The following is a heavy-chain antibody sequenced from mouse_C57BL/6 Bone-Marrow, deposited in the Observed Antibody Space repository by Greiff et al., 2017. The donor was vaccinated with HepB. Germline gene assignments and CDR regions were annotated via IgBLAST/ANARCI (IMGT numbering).Heavy chain of an antibody. D-gene: IGHD2-3*01. J-gene: IGHJ3*01. CDR1: GYTFTNYW. CDR2: IYPGGGYT. V-gene: IGHV1-63*01. Sequence: QVQLKQSGAELVRPGTSVKMSCKASGYTFTNYWIGWAKQRPGHGLEWIGDIYPGGGYTKYNEKFKGKATLTADKSSSTAYMQFSSLTSEDSAIYYCARSDGPWFAYWGQGTLVTVSA. CDR3: ARSDGPWFAY.